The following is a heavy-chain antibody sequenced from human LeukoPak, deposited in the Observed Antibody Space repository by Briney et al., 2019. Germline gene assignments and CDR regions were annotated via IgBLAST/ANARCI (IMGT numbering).Heavy chain of an antibody. Sequence: GGSLRLSCAASGFTFSDYAMSWVRQAPGKGLERVASTVGSGDKTYYADSVQGRFTISRDNSKNSLYLQMNSLRVEDTAVYWCAKEIVRATDGYFDYWGQGTLVTVSS. V-gene: IGHV3-23*01. CDR3: AKEIVRATDGYFDY. CDR2: TVGSGDKT. J-gene: IGHJ4*02. CDR1: GFTFSDYA. D-gene: IGHD1-26*01.